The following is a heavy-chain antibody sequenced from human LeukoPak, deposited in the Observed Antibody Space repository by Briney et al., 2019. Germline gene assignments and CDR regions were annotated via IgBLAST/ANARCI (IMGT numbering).Heavy chain of an antibody. Sequence: SETLSLTCTVSGGSISSRSYYWGWIRQPPGKGLEWIGSIYYSGSTYYNPSLKSRVTISVDTSKNQFSLKLSSVTAADTAVYYCARHVAYSNYPTGFDPWGQGTLVTVSS. CDR1: GGSISSRSYY. CDR3: ARHVAYSNYPTGFDP. D-gene: IGHD4-11*01. J-gene: IGHJ5*02. CDR2: IYYSGST. V-gene: IGHV4-39*01.